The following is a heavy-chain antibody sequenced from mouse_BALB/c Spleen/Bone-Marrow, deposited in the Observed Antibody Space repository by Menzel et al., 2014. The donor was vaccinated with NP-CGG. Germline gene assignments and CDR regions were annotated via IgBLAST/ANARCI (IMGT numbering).Heavy chain of an antibody. V-gene: IGHV5-6-4*01. Sequence: EVHLVESGGGLVKPGGSLKLSCSASGFTFSSSIMSWVRQTPEKRLEWVATISTGGTYTYYPDSVKGRFTISRDNARNTLYLQMSSLKSEDTAMYYYSRGYGICFDYWGQGTTLTVSS. CDR3: SRGYGICFDY. CDR2: ISTGGTYT. J-gene: IGHJ2*01. CDR1: GFTFSSSI. D-gene: IGHD2-10*02.